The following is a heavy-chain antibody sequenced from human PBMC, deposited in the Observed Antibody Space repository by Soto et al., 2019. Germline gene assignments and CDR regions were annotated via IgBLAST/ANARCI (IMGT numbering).Heavy chain of an antibody. J-gene: IGHJ6*02. V-gene: IGHV3-30-3*01. CDR1: GFTFSSYA. Sequence: PGGSLRLSCAASGFTFSSYAMHWVRQAPGKGLEWVAVISYDGSNKYYADSVKGRFTISRDNSKNTLYLQMNSLRAEDTAVYYCARDIVVVPASIHYYYYGMDVWGQGTTVTVSS. D-gene: IGHD2-2*01. CDR2: ISYDGSNK. CDR3: ARDIVVVPASIHYYYYGMDV.